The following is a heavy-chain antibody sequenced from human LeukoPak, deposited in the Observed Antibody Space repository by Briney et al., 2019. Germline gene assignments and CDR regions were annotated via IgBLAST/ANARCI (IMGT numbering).Heavy chain of an antibody. V-gene: IGHV4-39*07. Sequence: SETLSLTCTVSGGSITNSGYYWGCVRLPPGKGLEWIASIYYTGSTYYNPSLKSRVTISLDASKKQFSLKLSSVTAADTAVYYCAKVTASGFFDYWGQGTLVTVSS. CDR3: AKVTASGFFDY. J-gene: IGHJ4*02. CDR2: IYYTGST. CDR1: GGSITNSGYY. D-gene: IGHD2-21*02.